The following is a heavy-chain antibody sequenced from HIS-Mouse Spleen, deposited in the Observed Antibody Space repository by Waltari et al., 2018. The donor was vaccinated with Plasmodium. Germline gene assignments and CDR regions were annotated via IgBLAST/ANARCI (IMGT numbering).Heavy chain of an antibody. J-gene: IGHJ3*02. CDR3: ASKTTVTNHAFDI. Sequence: EVQLVESGGGLIQPGGSLRLSFAASGFTVTRHYMIWGRQDPGKGLKWVLVIYSGGSTYYADSVKGRFTNSRDNSKNTLYLQMNSLRAEDTAVYYCASKTTVTNHAFDIWGQGTMVTVSS. CDR1: GFTVTRHY. V-gene: IGHV3-53*01. D-gene: IGHD4-17*01. CDR2: IYSGGST.